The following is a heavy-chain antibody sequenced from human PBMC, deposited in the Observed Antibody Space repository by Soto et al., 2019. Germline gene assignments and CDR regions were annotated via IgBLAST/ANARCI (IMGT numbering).Heavy chain of an antibody. J-gene: IGHJ4*02. D-gene: IGHD6-19*01. V-gene: IGHV3-30-3*01. CDR2: ASYDGSQR. Sequence: QVDLVESGGGVVQPGTSLRLSCTASGFMFSNFAMHWVRQAPGKGLEWVAVASYDGSQRYYADSVKGRFTISRDNSKNTLFLQMHSLTVGDTAVYSCARDTRYSSGYYDYWGQGTLVTVSS. CDR1: GFMFSNFA. CDR3: ARDTRYSSGYYDY.